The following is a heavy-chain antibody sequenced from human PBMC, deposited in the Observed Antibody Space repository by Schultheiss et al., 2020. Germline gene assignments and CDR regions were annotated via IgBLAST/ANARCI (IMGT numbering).Heavy chain of an antibody. D-gene: IGHD6-13*01. Sequence: SGPTLVKPTETLTLTCTVSGFSLSNARMGVSWIRQPPGKALEWLAHIFSNDEKSYSTSLKSRLTISKDTSKSQVVLTMTNMDPVDTATYYCARGVYSSSWYGRYYYYYMDVWGKGTTVTVSS. J-gene: IGHJ6*03. CDR1: GFSLSNARMG. CDR2: IFSNDEK. V-gene: IGHV2-26*01. CDR3: ARGVYSSSWYGRYYYYYMDV.